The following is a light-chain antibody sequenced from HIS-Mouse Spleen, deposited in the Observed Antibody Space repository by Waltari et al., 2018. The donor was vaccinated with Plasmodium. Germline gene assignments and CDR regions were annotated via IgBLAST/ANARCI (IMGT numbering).Light chain of an antibody. CDR1: QSVLYSANNKNY. V-gene: IGKV4-1*01. Sequence: DIVMTQFPDSLVVSLGERATCNCESSQSVLYSANNKNYLAWYQQKPGQPPKLLIYWASTRESGVPDRFSGSGSGTDFTLTISSLQAEDVAVYYCQQYYSTPYTFGQGTKLEIK. CDR3: QQYYSTPYT. J-gene: IGKJ2*01. CDR2: WAS.